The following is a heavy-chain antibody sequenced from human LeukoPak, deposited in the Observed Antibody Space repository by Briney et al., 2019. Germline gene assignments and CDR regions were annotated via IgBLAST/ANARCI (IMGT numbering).Heavy chain of an antibody. J-gene: IGHJ3*02. V-gene: IGHV3-48*02. CDR2: ISSSSSTI. CDR3: ARGCFGGDCYYAFDI. CDR1: GFTLSSYS. Sequence: GGSLRLSCAASGFTLSSYSMNWVRQAPGKGLEWVSYISSSSSTIYYADSVKGRFTISRDNAKNSLYLQMNSLRDEDTAVYYCARGCFGGDCYYAFDIWGQGTMVTVSS. D-gene: IGHD2-21*02.